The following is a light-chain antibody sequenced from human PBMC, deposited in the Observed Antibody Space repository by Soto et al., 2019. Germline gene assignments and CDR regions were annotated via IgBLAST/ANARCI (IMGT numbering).Light chain of an antibody. CDR1: QSVSSRY. V-gene: IGKV3-20*01. Sequence: EIVLTQSPGTLSLSPGERVTLSCRASQSVSSRYLGWYQQKPGQAPRLLIYGASSRATGIPDGFSGSGSGTDFTLTISRLEPEDFAVYYCQQYGSSPFMYTFGQGTKLEIK. CDR3: QQYGSSPFMYT. CDR2: GAS. J-gene: IGKJ2*01.